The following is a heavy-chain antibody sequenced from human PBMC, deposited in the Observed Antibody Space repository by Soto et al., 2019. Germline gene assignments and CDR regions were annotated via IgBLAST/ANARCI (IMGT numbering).Heavy chain of an antibody. CDR3: AKLQYTVVTPLAI. CDR2: MYSSGGT. CDR1: GASISSYY. D-gene: IGHD4-4*01. V-gene: IGHV4-59*01. J-gene: IGHJ3*02. Sequence: SETLSLTCSVSGASISSYYWSWIRQSPGKGLEFIGCMYSSGGTNYNPALKSRITISRDTSKNQLSLKLTSVTAADTAVYFCAKLQYTVVTPLAIWGQGTMVTVS.